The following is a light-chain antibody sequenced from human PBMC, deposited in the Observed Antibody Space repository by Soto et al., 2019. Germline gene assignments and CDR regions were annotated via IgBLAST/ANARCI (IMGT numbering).Light chain of an antibody. CDR2: GAS. CDR1: QSVSSN. J-gene: IGKJ1*01. CDR3: QQYNNWPPWA. V-gene: IGKV3-15*01. Sequence: EIVMTQSPVTLSVSPGERATLSCRASQSVSSNLAWYQQKPGQAPRLLIYGASTRATGIPARFSGGGSGTEFTLTISSLESEDVAVYYCQQYNNWPPWAFGPGTKVEIK.